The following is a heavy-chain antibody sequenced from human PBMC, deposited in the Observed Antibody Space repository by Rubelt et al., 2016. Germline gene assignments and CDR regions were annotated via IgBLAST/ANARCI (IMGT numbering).Heavy chain of an antibody. V-gene: IGHV3-66*01. J-gene: IGHJ3*02. CDR2: IYSGGTT. CDR1: GFIVSSNY. Sequence: EVQLVESGGGLLQPGGSLTLSCAASGFIVSSNYMSWVRPAPGKGPECVSVIYSGGTTYYADSVKGRFTTSRDNAKNTRYRQRNSLRAEDTAVYYVARKNDFDIWGQGTMVIVSS. CDR3: ARKNDFDI.